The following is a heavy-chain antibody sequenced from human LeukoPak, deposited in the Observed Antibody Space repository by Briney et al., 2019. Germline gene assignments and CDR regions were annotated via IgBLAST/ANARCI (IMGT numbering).Heavy chain of an antibody. J-gene: IGHJ4*02. Sequence: GGSLRLSCAASGFTVSSNYMSWVRQAPGKGLEWDSVIYSGGSTYYADSVKGRFTISRDNSKNTLYLQMNSLRAEDTAVYYCAKDYDYGDYVPDYYFDYWGQGTLVTVSS. V-gene: IGHV3-53*05. CDR1: GFTVSSNY. D-gene: IGHD4-17*01. CDR3: AKDYDYGDYVPDYYFDY. CDR2: IYSGGST.